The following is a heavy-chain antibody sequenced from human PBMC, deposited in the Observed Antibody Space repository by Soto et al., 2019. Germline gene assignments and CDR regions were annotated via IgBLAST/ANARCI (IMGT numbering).Heavy chain of an antibody. CDR1: GGSISSYY. D-gene: IGHD2-2*01. CDR2: IFYSGST. Sequence: TSETLSLTCTVSGGSISSYYWNWIRQSPGKGLEWIGYIFYSGSTNYNPSLKSRVTISIDTSENQFSLKMTSVTAADTAVYYCARGGIVVVPAAHFDYWGQGTLVTVSS. CDR3: ARGGIVVVPAAHFDY. V-gene: IGHV4-59*01. J-gene: IGHJ4*02.